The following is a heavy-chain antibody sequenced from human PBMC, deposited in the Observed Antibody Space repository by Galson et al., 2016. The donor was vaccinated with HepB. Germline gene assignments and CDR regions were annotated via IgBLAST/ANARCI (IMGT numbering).Heavy chain of an antibody. V-gene: IGHV4-4*02. Sequence: SETLSLTCTVSSGSISSTTNWWSWVRQSPGQGLEWIGEIYHSGDTNYNPSLKSRATISVDTSRNQFSLSLSSVTAADTAVYYCARDWTGGTCKFAGYDAFDIWGQGTTVTVSS. CDR1: SGSISSTTNW. J-gene: IGHJ3*02. CDR2: IYHSGDT. CDR3: ARDWTGGTCKFAGYDAFDI. D-gene: IGHD2-8*02.